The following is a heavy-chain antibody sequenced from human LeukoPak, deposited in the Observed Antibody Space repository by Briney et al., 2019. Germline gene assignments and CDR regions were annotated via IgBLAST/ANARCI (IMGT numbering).Heavy chain of an antibody. V-gene: IGHV4-59*08. D-gene: IGHD6-13*01. CDR3: GWSVSWPPAFDI. J-gene: IGHJ3*02. Sequence: KPSETLSLTCTVSGGSISSYYWSWIRQPPGKGLEWIGYIYYSGSTNYNPSLKSRVTISVDTSKNQFSLKLSSVTAADTAVYYCGWSVSWPPAFDIWGQGTMVTVSS. CDR1: GGSISSYY. CDR2: IYYSGST.